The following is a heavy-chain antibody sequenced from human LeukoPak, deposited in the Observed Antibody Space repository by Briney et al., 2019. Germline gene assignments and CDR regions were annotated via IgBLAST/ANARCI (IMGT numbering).Heavy chain of an antibody. D-gene: IGHD3-16*01. Sequence: ASVKVSCKASGYTFTSYDINWVRQATGQGLEWMGWMNPNSGNTGYAQKFQGRVTMTRNTSISTAYMELSSLRSEDTAVYYCAKDPMITFGGVNDYWGQGTLVTVSS. CDR1: GYTFTSYD. V-gene: IGHV1-8*01. CDR3: AKDPMITFGGVNDY. J-gene: IGHJ4*02. CDR2: MNPNSGNT.